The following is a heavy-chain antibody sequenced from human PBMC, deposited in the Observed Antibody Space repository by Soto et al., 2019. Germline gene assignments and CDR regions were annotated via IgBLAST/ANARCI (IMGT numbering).Heavy chain of an antibody. CDR1: EFTFSSYA. D-gene: IGHD2-15*01. Sequence: VQMLESGGDLVQPGGSLRLSCAASEFTFSSYAMSWVRQAPGKGLEWVSTISPSGSSPYYADSVKGRFTISRDNSKNTLYLQMNSLRAEDTAVYYCAKHLCSGGSCFSRYFDYWGQGTLVTVTS. CDR2: ISPSGSSP. V-gene: IGHV3-23*01. CDR3: AKHLCSGGSCFSRYFDY. J-gene: IGHJ4*02.